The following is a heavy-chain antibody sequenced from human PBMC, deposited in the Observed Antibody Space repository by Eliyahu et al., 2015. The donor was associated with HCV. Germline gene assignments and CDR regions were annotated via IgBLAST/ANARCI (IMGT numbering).Heavy chain of an antibody. D-gene: IGHD3/OR15-3a*01. Sequence: EVQLVESGGGLVQPGGSLRLSCAASGFTLXNFWVAWVRQAPGKGLGWVANMNQDGRERSYVDSVKGRFVISRDNDKNSIYLQMNSLRAEDTAVYYCARVNGPLDYNYWTGYLDYWGQGTLVTVSS. J-gene: IGHJ4*02. CDR2: MNQDGRER. V-gene: IGHV3-7*01. CDR1: GFTLXNFW. CDR3: ARVNGPLDYNYWTGYLDY.